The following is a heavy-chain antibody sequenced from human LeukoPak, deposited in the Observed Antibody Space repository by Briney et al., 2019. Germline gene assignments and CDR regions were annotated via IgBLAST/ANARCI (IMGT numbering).Heavy chain of an antibody. Sequence: PSETLSLTCTVSGGSISSSSYYWGWIRQPPGKGLEWIGSIYYSGSTYYNPSLKSRVTISVDTSKNQFSLKLSSVTAADTAVYYCARAHSNYGMDVWGQGTTVTVSS. CDR1: GGSISSSSYY. CDR3: ARAHSNYGMDV. J-gene: IGHJ6*02. D-gene: IGHD4-11*01. V-gene: IGHV4-39*01. CDR2: IYYSGST.